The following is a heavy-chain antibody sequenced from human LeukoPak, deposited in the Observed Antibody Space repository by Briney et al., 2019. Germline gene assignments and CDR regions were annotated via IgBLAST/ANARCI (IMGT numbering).Heavy chain of an antibody. CDR2: ISAYNGNT. J-gene: IGHJ4*02. CDR1: GYTFTSYG. V-gene: IGHV1-18*01. Sequence: ASVKVSCKTAGYTFTSYGINWVRQAPGQGLEWMGWISAYNGNTNYAQKVQGRVTMTTDTSTSTAYMELRSLRSDGTAVYYCARDGVGSTRVYNFWGQGTLVTVSS. CDR3: ARDGVGSTRVYNF. D-gene: IGHD5/OR15-5a*01.